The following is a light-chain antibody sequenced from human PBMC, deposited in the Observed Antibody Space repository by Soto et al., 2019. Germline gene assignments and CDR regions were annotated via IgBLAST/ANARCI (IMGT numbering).Light chain of an antibody. J-gene: IGKJ1*01. CDR2: EAS. CDR3: QQYNGYWT. CDR1: QSISGS. Sequence: DIQMTQSPSTLSASVGDRVTITCRASQSISGSLAWYQQKPGKAPRLLFYEASNLKSAVPSRFSGSGSGTEYTLTISSLQPDDSASYYCQQYNGYWTFGQGTRVEIK. V-gene: IGKV1-5*03.